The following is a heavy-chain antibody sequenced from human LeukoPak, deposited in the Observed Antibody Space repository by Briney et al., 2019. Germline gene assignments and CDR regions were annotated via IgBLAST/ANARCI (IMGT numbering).Heavy chain of an antibody. CDR2: IYPDDSDT. J-gene: IGHJ4*02. Sequence: GESLKISCEASGYTFTNYWIGWVRQMPGKGLEWMGIIYPDDSDTKYSPSFQGQVTISADKSISTAYLQWSSLKAADTAMYYRARSRDSSGYYCLIWGQGTLVTVSS. CDR3: ARSRDSSGYYCLI. V-gene: IGHV5-51*01. D-gene: IGHD3-22*01. CDR1: GYTFTNYW.